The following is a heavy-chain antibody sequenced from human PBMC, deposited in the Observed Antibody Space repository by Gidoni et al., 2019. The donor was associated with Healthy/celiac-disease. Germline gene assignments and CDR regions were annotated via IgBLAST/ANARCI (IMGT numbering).Heavy chain of an antibody. CDR1: GFFFSNAW. V-gene: IGHV3-15*01. CDR3: TTGFVAVAGRE. CDR2: IKSKTDGGTT. D-gene: IGHD6-19*01. J-gene: IGHJ4*02. Sequence: VQLVESVGGLVKPGGSLRPFCASSGFFFSNAWMGWGRQDRGKGLEWVGRIKSKTDGGTTDYAATVKGRFTISRDDSKNTLYLQMNSLKTEDTAVYYCTTGFVAVAGREWGQGTLVTVSS.